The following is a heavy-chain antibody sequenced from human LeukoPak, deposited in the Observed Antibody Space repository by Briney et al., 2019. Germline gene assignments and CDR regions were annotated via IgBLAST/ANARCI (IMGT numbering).Heavy chain of an antibody. J-gene: IGHJ6*03. Sequence: ASVKVSCKASGYTFTSYGISWVRQAPGQGLEWMGWISAYNGNTNYAQKFQGRVTITTDESTSTAYMELSSLRSEDTAVYYCARGRGYSYGYEDYYYMDVWGKGTTVTVSS. CDR2: ISAYNGNT. V-gene: IGHV1-18*01. CDR1: GYTFTSYG. CDR3: ARGRGYSYGYEDYYYMDV. D-gene: IGHD5-18*01.